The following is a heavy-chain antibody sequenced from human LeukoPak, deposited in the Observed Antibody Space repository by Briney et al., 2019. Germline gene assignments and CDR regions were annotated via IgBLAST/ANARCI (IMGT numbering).Heavy chain of an antibody. CDR1: GYRFTNYW. V-gene: IGHV5-51*01. D-gene: IGHD4-17*01. J-gene: IGHJ3*02. CDR2: MYPGDSDT. CDR3: ARRSVTSAFDI. Sequence: GESLKISCKASGYRFTNYWIGWVRQMPGKGLEWMGIMYPGDSDTRYNRYSPSFQGQVTISADKSISTAYLQWSSLKASDIAMYYCARRSVTSAFDIWGQGTMVTVSS.